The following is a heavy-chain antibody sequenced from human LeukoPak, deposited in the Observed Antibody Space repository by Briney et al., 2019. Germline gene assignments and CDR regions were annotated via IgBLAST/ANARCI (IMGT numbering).Heavy chain of an antibody. D-gene: IGHD3-22*01. CDR2: IYTSGST. V-gene: IGHV4-4*09. Sequence: SETLSLTCTVSGGSISSYYWSWIRQPPGEGLEWIGYIYTSGSTNYNPSLKSRVTISVDTSKNQFSLKLSSVTAADTAVYYCARGGDSSGYYPFDYWGQGTLVTVSS. CDR1: GGSISSYY. CDR3: ARGGDSSGYYPFDY. J-gene: IGHJ4*02.